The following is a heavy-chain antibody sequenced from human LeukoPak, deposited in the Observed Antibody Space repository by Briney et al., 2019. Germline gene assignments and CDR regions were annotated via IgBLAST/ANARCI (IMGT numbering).Heavy chain of an antibody. D-gene: IGHD2-2*01. J-gene: IGHJ5*02. CDR2: INHSGST. Sequence: SETLSLTCAVYGGSFSGYYWSWIRQPPGKGLEWIGEINHSGSTNYNPSLKSRVTISVDTSKNQFSLKLSSVTAADTAVYCCARVVNIVVVPAAGWFDPWGQGTLVTVSS. CDR1: GGSFSGYY. CDR3: ARVVNIVVVPAAGWFDP. V-gene: IGHV4-34*01.